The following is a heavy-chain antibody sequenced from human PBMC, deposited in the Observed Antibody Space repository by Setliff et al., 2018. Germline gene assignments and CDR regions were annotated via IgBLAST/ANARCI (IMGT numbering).Heavy chain of an antibody. CDR2: IWDDGVKK. CDR3: ARTCSGSGCYAGLEF. CDR1: GFTFSTYR. J-gene: IGHJ4*02. D-gene: IGHD2-15*01. Sequence: GGSLRLSCAASGFTFSTYRMHWVRQAPGKGLEWVAVIWDDGVKKYHADSVKGRFTISRDNSKNTLYLQMNSLRPEDTAVYYCARTCSGSGCYAGLEFWGQGTPVTVSS. V-gene: IGHV3-33*08.